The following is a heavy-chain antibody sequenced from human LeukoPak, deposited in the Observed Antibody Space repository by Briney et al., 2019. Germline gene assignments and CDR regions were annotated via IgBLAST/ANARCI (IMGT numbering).Heavy chain of an antibody. CDR1: GYTFTSYG. Sequence: ASVKVSCKASGYTFTSYGMSWVRQAPGQGLEWLGWVNTYSGNTNYAQKTQGRVTMTRDTSTSTAYMELRGLRSDDTAVYYCARVESTYYYDSSGYSVLWGQGTLVTVSS. CDR3: ARVESTYYYDSSGYSVL. J-gene: IGHJ4*02. CDR2: VNTYSGNT. D-gene: IGHD3-22*01. V-gene: IGHV1-18*01.